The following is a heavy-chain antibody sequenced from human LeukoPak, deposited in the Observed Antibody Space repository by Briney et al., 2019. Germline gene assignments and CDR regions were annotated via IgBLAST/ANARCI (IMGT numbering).Heavy chain of an antibody. CDR2: ISSSSSYI. J-gene: IGHJ4*02. V-gene: IGHV3-21*01. Sequence: GGSLRLSCAASGFTFSSYSMNWVRQAPGKGLEWVSSISSSSSYIYYADSVKGRFTISRDNSKNTLYLQMNSLRAEDTAVYYCAKAGYSGYAPFGYWGQGTLVTVSS. CDR1: GFTFSSYS. CDR3: AKAGYSGYAPFGY. D-gene: IGHD5-12*01.